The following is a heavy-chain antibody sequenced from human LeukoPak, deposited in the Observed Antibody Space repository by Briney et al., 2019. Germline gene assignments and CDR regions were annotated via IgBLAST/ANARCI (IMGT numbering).Heavy chain of an antibody. J-gene: IGHJ4*02. CDR1: GYTFTNYG. D-gene: IGHD3-10*01. V-gene: IGHV1-18*01. Sequence: ASVKVSYKASGYTFTNYGLTWVRQAPGQGLEWMGWISVYDGNTNYAQNVQGRVTMTTDTSTSTAYMELRSLRSDDTAVYYCARCHYYGSGNYVRVYSPYYWGQGTLVTVSS. CDR2: ISVYDGNT. CDR3: ARCHYYGSGNYVRVYSPYY.